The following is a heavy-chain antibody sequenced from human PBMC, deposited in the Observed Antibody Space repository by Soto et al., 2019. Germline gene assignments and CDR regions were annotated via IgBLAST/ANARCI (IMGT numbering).Heavy chain of an antibody. V-gene: IGHV4-39*01. CDR1: GGSISSSSYY. D-gene: IGHD2-2*01. Sequence: QLQLQESGPGLVKPSETLSLTCTVSGGSISSSSYYWGWIRHPPGKGLEWIGSIYYSGSNYYNPALQNLVTVSVDTSKNQFALKLSSVTAGDTAVYYCATPEVGYCSSTSCYESLLAFGYWGQGTLVTVSS. CDR2: IYYSGSN. CDR3: ATPEVGYCSSTSCYESLLAFGY. J-gene: IGHJ4*02.